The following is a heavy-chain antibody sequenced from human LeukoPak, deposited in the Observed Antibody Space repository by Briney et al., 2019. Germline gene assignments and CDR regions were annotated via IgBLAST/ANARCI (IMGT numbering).Heavy chain of an antibody. CDR1: GGSFSGYY. Sequence: SETLSLTCAVYGGSFSGYYWSWIRQPPGKGLEWIGEINHSGSTNYNPSLKSRVTISVDTSKNQFSLKLSSVTAADTAVYYCARTSGYSDGWGQGTLVTVSS. CDR2: INHSGST. V-gene: IGHV4-34*01. CDR3: ARTSGYSDG. J-gene: IGHJ4*02. D-gene: IGHD5-18*01.